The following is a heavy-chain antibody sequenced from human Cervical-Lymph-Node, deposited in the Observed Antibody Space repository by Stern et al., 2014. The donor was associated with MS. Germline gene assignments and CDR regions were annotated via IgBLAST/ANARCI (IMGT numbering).Heavy chain of an antibody. D-gene: IGHD1-26*01. Sequence: EVQLVESGGGLVQPGRSLRLSCDASGFNFDDYAMHWVRQAPGKGLEWVSRITWDSVTIPYADSVKGRFTISRGTAKVFLQMNSLRPDDTAFYYCAKGSSGSYIRGRLGYLESWGQGTLVTVSS. CDR2: ITWDSVTI. J-gene: IGHJ4*02. CDR1: GFNFDDYA. CDR3: AKGSSGSYIRGRLGYLES. V-gene: IGHV3-9*01.